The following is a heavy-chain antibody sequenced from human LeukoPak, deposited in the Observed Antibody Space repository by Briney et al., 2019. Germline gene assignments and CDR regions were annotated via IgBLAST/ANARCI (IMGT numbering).Heavy chain of an antibody. Sequence: GGPLRLPCAASGFKFEPYWRSWVPQAPGKGLEGVANITLDGSEIYYVDSVKGLFTISRDNAKNSLSLQMNSLRAEDTAVYFCARGIYYGISPYYFDSWGQGTLVTVSS. CDR2: ITLDGSEI. CDR3: ARGIYYGISPYYFDS. D-gene: IGHD3-9*01. J-gene: IGHJ4*02. V-gene: IGHV3-7*04. CDR1: GFKFEPYW.